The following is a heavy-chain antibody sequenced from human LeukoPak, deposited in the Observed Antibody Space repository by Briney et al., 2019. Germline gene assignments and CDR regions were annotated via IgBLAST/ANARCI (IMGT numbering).Heavy chain of an antibody. J-gene: IGHJ4*02. CDR3: ATLSSGYTDAIDY. CDR1: GGSISSGSYY. Sequence: SQTLSLTCAVSGGSISSGSYYWSWIRQPAGKGLEWIGRIYTSGSTNYNPSLKSRVTISVDTSKNQFSLKLSSVTAADTAVYYCATLSSGYTDAIDYWGQGTLVTVSS. D-gene: IGHD3-22*01. V-gene: IGHV4-61*02. CDR2: IYTSGST.